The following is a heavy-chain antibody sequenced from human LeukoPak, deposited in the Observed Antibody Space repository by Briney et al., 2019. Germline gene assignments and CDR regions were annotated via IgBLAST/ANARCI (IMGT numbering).Heavy chain of an antibody. J-gene: IGHJ4*02. CDR2: MNPNSGNT. CDR3: ARATARGFGEFLH. Sequence: ASVKVSCKASGYTFTSYDINWVRQAPGQGLEWMGWMNPNSGNTGYAQKFQGRVTMTRNTSISTAYMELSSLRSEDTAVYYCARATARGFGEFLHWGQGTLVTVSS. V-gene: IGHV1-8*01. D-gene: IGHD3-10*01. CDR1: GYTFTSYD.